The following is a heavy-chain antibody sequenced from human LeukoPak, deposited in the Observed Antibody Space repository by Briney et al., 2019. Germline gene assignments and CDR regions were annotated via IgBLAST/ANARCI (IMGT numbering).Heavy chain of an antibody. CDR3: AKKRDSHETLYFFDS. V-gene: IGHV3-23*01. D-gene: IGHD2-15*01. J-gene: IGHJ4*02. CDR1: GFSFNTYG. CDR2: ISGSGSDT. Sequence: GSLRLSCAASGFSFNTYGMTWFRQAPGKGLEWVSAISGSGSDTYYADSVQGRFTISRDNSKNTLSLQMDSLRAEDTAVYYCAKKRDSHETLYFFDSWGQGILVTVSS.